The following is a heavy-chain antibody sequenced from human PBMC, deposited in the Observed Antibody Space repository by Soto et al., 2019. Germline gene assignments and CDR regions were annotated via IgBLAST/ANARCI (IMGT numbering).Heavy chain of an antibody. Sequence: GGSLRLSCETSGFSFSVYGMHWVRQAPGKGLEWVAVIWYDASKQFYAASVEGRFTISRDNSKAILYLQMDSLRAEDTAVYYCAAWAEGATEVHWGQGTLVTVSS. CDR3: AAWAEGATEVH. V-gene: IGHV3-33*01. CDR1: GFSFSVYG. CDR2: IWYDASKQ. J-gene: IGHJ4*02. D-gene: IGHD2-15*01.